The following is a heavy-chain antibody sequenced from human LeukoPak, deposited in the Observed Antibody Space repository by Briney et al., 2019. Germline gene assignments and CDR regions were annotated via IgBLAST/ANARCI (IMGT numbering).Heavy chain of an antibody. CDR1: GFTFSNYW. Sequence: GGSLRLSCAASGFTFSNYWMSWVRQAPGKGLEWVANIKHDGRDKHYVDSMKGRFTIARDSAKNSLNLQMNSLRAEDTAVYYCARGGNYDILTGYIFDCWGQGTLVTVSS. V-gene: IGHV3-7*03. D-gene: IGHD3-9*01. CDR2: IKHDGRDK. CDR3: ARGGNYDILTGYIFDC. J-gene: IGHJ4*02.